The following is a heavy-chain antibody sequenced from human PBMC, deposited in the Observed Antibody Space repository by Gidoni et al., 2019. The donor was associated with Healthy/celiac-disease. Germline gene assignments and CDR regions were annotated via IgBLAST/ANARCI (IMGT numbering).Heavy chain of an antibody. D-gene: IGHD4-17*01. CDR2: IYYSGST. J-gene: IGHJ4*02. CDR1: GGSISSSSYY. CDR3: ARDSPYYGDYVPYYFDY. Sequence: QLQLQESGPGLVKPSENRSLTCTVSGGSISSSSYYWGWIRQPPGKGLEWIGSIYYSGSTYYNPSLKSRVTISVDTSKNQFSLKLSSVTAADTAVYYCARDSPYYGDYVPYYFDYWGQGTLVTVSS. V-gene: IGHV4-39*07.